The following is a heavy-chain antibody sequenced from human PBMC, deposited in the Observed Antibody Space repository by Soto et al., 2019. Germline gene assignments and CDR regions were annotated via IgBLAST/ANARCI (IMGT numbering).Heavy chain of an antibody. D-gene: IGHD2-8*01. V-gene: IGHV1-24*01. CDR1: GYTLTEFS. CDR2: FDPEDGET. CDR3: ATHLRGYCSDGACPTFDY. J-gene: IGHJ4*02. Sequence: QVQVVQSGGEVKKPGASVKVSCKVSGYTLTEFSMHWVRQAPGKGLEWMGGFDPEDGETIYAQKFQGRVTMTEDTSADTAYMELSSLRSEDTAAYYCATHLRGYCSDGACPTFDYWGQGTPVTVSS.